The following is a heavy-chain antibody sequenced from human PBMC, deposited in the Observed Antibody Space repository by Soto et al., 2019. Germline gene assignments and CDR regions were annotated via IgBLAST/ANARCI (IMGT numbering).Heavy chain of an antibody. D-gene: IGHD4-17*01. CDR3: ARGVGITTVTNYYYYGMDV. J-gene: IGHJ6*02. V-gene: IGHV4-34*01. Sequence: SETLSLTCAVYGGSFSGYYWSWIRQPTGKGLEWIGEINHSGSTNYNPSLNSRSTISVDTSKNQFALKLSSVTAADTAVYYCARGVGITTVTNYYYYGMDVWGQGTTVTVSS. CDR2: INHSGST. CDR1: GGSFSGYY.